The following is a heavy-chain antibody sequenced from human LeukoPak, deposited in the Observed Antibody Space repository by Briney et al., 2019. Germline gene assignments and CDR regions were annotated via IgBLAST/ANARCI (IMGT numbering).Heavy chain of an antibody. J-gene: IGHJ4*02. CDR3: AMSIPAAGVFDY. CDR2: IYYSGST. Sequence: TSETLSLTCTVPGDSISSYYWSWIRQPPGKGLEWIGYIYYSGSTNYNPSLKSRVTISVDTSKNQFSLRLSSVTAADTAVYYCAMSIPAAGVFDYWGQGTLVTVSS. V-gene: IGHV4-59*01. D-gene: IGHD6-13*01. CDR1: GDSISSYY.